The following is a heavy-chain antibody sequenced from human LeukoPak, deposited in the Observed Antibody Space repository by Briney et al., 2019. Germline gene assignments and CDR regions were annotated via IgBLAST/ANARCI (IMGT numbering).Heavy chain of an antibody. CDR3: ARGRSRGSLDN. CDR2: IKEGGSEK. J-gene: IGHJ4*02. D-gene: IGHD1-26*01. Sequence: GGSLRLSCAASGFTFENYWMIWVRQAPGKGLEWVAHIKEGGSEKYYADSVEGRFTISRDNAKNSLYLEMNGLRVEDTAVYYCARGRSRGSLDNWGQGALVTVSS. CDR1: GFTFENYW. V-gene: IGHV3-7*04.